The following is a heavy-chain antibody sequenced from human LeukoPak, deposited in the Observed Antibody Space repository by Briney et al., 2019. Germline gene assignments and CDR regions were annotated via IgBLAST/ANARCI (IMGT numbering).Heavy chain of an antibody. CDR2: IYYSGSI. J-gene: IGHJ6*02. D-gene: IGHD3-16*01. Sequence: SETLSLTCTVSGDSISPYYWTWIRQPPGKGLEWIGYIYYSGSINYNPSLKSRLTMSVDTSKNQFSLKLTSVTAADTAVYYCARLGPYGMNVWGQGTTVTVSS. CDR1: GDSISPYY. CDR3: ARLGPYGMNV. V-gene: IGHV4-59*08.